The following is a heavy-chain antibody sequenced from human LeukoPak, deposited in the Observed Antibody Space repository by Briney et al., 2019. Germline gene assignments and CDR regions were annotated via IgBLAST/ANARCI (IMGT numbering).Heavy chain of an antibody. J-gene: IGHJ4*02. CDR2: INHSGST. Sequence: SETLSLTCTVTGGSISGYHWNWIRQSPGKGLEWIGEINHSGSTNYNPSLKSRVTVSVDTSKNQFSLKLSSVTAADTAVYYCASGYYYYGSGSYYNVWGQGTLVTVSS. CDR3: ASGYYYYGSGSYYNV. CDR1: GGSISGYH. V-gene: IGHV4-34*01. D-gene: IGHD3-10*01.